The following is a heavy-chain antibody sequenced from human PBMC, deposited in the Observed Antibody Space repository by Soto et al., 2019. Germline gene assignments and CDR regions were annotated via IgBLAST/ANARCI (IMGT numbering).Heavy chain of an antibody. CDR3: ARDKITGLFDY. D-gene: IGHD2-8*02. CDR1: GGSVSSGDHY. CDR2: IFYSGTT. Sequence: PSETLSLTCTVSGGSVSSGDHYWSWIRQPPGKGLECIGYIFYSGTTYYNPSLKSRVTISVDTSKNQFSLKLTSVTAADTAVYYCARDKITGLFDYWGQGTLVTVSS. J-gene: IGHJ4*02. V-gene: IGHV4-30-4*01.